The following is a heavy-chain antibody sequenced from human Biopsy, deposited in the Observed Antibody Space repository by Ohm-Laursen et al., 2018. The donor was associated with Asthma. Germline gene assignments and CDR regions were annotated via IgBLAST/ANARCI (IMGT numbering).Heavy chain of an antibody. CDR3: ARCQVGYSSGWSLLLKKIYYSGMDV. CDR1: GGTFSNFA. V-gene: IGHV1-69*13. J-gene: IGHJ6*02. Sequence: AAVKVSCKAPGGTFSNFAISWVRQAPGQGLEWLGGIMTVFGTTNYAQKLQGRVTITADESTSTAYMEVTSLRSEDTAIYYCARCQVGYSSGWSLLLKKIYYSGMDVWGQGTAVTVSS. D-gene: IGHD6-19*01. CDR2: IMTVFGTT.